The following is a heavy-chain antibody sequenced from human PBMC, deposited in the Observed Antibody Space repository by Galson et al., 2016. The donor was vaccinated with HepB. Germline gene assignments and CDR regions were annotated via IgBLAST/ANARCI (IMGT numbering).Heavy chain of an antibody. CDR1: GFTVSS. D-gene: IGHD3-10*01. V-gene: IGHV3-53*01. CDR2: IYSGGGT. CDR3: ATKQEGITMIRGVTVDYYGMDV. Sequence: SLRLSCAASGFTVSSMTWVRQAPGKGLEWVSVIYSGGGTYYTDSVKGRFTISRDNSKNTVYLQMNSLRAKDTAMYHCATKQEGITMIRGVTVDYYGMDVWGQGTTVTVSS. J-gene: IGHJ6*02.